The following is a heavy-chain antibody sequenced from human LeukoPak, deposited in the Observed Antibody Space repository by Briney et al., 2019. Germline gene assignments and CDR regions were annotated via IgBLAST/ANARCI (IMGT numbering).Heavy chain of an antibody. CDR1: GGSISSSSYY. Sequence: IPSETLSLTCTVSGGSISSSSYYWGWIRQPPVKGLEWIGSIYYSGSTYYNPSLKSRVTISVDTSKNQFSLKLSSVTAADTAVYYCARDNGGNPWAYYYYYMDVWGKGTTVTISS. D-gene: IGHD4-23*01. CDR3: ARDNGGNPWAYYYYYMDV. V-gene: IGHV4-39*07. CDR2: IYYSGST. J-gene: IGHJ6*03.